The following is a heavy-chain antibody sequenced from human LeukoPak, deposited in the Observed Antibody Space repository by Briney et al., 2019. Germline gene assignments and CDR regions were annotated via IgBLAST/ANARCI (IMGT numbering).Heavy chain of an antibody. J-gene: IGHJ4*02. V-gene: IGHV3-23*01. CDR3: AKVLQQDYDILTGYLYYFDY. Sequence: GGSLRLSCAASGFTFSSYSMSWVRQAPGKGLEWVSAISGSGGSTYYADSVKGRFTISRDNSKNTLYLQMNSLRAEDTAVYYCAKVLQQDYDILTGYLYYFDYWGQGTLVTVSS. CDR1: GFTFSSYS. CDR2: ISGSGGST. D-gene: IGHD3-9*01.